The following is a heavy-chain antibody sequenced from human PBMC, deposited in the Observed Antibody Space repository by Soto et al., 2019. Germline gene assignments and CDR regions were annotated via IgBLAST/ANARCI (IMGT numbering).Heavy chain of an antibody. CDR2: MNPNSGNT. J-gene: IGHJ5*02. CDR3: ARGLRGVIITDWFDP. CDR1: GYTFTIYG. V-gene: IGHV1-8*02. Sequence: SVKVSCKASGYTFTIYGISCLRQATGQGLEWMGWMNPNSGNTGYAQKFQGRVTMTRNTSISTAYMELSSLRSEDTAVYYCARGLRGVIITDWFDPWGQGTLVTVSS. D-gene: IGHD3-10*01.